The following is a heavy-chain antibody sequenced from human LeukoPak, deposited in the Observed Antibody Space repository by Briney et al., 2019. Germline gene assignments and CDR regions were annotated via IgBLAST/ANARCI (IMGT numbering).Heavy chain of an antibody. CDR1: GGTFSSYA. CDR3: VRASLLRGLVGYYFDS. D-gene: IGHD3-16*02. Sequence: GASVKVSCKASGGTFSSYAISWVRQAPGQGLEWMGGTIPIFGTANYAQKFQGRVTITTDESTSTAYMELSSLRSEDTAVYFCVRASLLRGLVGYYFDSWGQGTPVTVFS. J-gene: IGHJ4*02. V-gene: IGHV1-69*05. CDR2: TIPIFGTA.